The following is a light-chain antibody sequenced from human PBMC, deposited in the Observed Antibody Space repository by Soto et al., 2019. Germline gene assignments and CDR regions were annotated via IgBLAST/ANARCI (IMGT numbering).Light chain of an antibody. CDR3: AAWDDSLTSVV. Sequence: QSVLTQPPSASGSPGQSVTISCSGSSPNIGNNYVYWYQQFRGAAPKLLIYTDNQRPSGVPDRFSGSKSGTSASLAISGLRSEDEADYHCAAWDDSLTSVVFGGGTKLTVL. CDR1: SPNIGNNY. CDR2: TDN. V-gene: IGLV1-47*01. J-gene: IGLJ3*02.